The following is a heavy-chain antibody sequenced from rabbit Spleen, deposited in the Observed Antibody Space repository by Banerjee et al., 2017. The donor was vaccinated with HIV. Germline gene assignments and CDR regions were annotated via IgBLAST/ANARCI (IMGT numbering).Heavy chain of an antibody. Sequence: QSLEESGGDLVKPGASLTLTCTASGFSFSSSDYMCWVRQAPGKGLEWISCIGGSSSGFTYSATWVKGRFTCSKTSSTTVTLQMTSLTVADTATYFCARDTGSSFSSYGMDLWAQAPSSPS. J-gene: IGHJ6*01. CDR1: GFSFSSSDY. V-gene: IGHV1S40*01. CDR2: IGGSSSGFT. D-gene: IGHD8-1*01. CDR3: ARDTGSSFSSYGMDL.